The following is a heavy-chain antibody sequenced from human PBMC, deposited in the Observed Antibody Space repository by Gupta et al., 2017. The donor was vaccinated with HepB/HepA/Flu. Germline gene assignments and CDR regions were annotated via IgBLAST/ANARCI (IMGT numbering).Heavy chain of an antibody. V-gene: IGHV3-48*02. D-gene: IGHD3-3*01. J-gene: IGHJ6*03. Sequence: SGADSGFSFSSYSMNWVRPAPGKGLEWVSSISSSSSTRYYADYVKGRFTIYTDNAKNSLYLQMNSLRDEATAVYYGAGTIFGGMDVWGKGTTVNVPS. CDR2: ISSSSSTR. CDR3: AGTIFGGMDV. CDR1: GFSFSSYS.